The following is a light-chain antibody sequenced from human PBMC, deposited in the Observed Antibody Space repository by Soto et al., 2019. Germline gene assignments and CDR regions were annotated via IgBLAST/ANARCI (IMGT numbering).Light chain of an antibody. J-gene: IGLJ3*02. CDR1: SSDVGGYNY. CDR2: EVS. CDR3: SSYTSNNTQV. Sequence: QSALTQPASVSGSPGQSITISCTGTSSDVGGYNYVSWYQQHPGKAPKVMIYEVSNRPSGVSNRFTGSKSGNTASLTISGLQAEDEADYYCSSYTSNNTQVFGGGTKVTVL. V-gene: IGLV2-14*01.